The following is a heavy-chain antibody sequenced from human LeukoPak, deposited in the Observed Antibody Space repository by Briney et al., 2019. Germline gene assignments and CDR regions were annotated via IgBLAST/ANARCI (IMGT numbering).Heavy chain of an antibody. V-gene: IGHV1-2*02. CDR3: ARDLAARNYYYYYMDV. J-gene: IGHJ6*03. CDR2: INPNSGGT. D-gene: IGHD6-6*01. CDR1: GYTFTGYY. Sequence: GASVKVSCKASGYTFTGYYMHWVRQAPGQGLGWMGWINPNSGGTNYAQTFQGRVTTTRDTSISTAYMELSRLRSDDTAVYYCARDLAARNYYYYYMDVWGKGTTVTVSS.